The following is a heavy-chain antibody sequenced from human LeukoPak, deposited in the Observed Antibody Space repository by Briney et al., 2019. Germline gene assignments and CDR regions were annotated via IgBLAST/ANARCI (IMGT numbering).Heavy chain of an antibody. CDR3: ARGTLYSGWSYYFDY. Sequence: ASVKVSCKASAYTFTGYYMHWVRQAPGQGLEWMGWINPNSGGTNYAQKFQGRVTMTRDTSISTAYMELSRLRSDDTAVYYCARGTLYSGWSYYFDYWGQGSQVTVSS. D-gene: IGHD6-19*01. CDR1: AYTFTGYY. V-gene: IGHV1-2*02. J-gene: IGHJ4*02. CDR2: INPNSGGT.